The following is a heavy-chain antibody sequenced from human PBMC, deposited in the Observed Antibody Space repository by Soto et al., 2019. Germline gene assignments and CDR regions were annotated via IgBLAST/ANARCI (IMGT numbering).Heavy chain of an antibody. CDR2: ISWNSGSI. V-gene: IGHV3-9*01. D-gene: IGHD2-15*01. J-gene: IGHJ4*02. Sequence: GGSLRLSCAASGFTFDDYAMHWVRQAPGKGLEWVSGISWNSGSIGYADSVKGRFTISRDNAKNSLYLQMNSLRAEDTALYYCAKDIQDIVVVVAAFDYWGQGTLVTVSS. CDR3: AKDIQDIVVVVAAFDY. CDR1: GFTFDDYA.